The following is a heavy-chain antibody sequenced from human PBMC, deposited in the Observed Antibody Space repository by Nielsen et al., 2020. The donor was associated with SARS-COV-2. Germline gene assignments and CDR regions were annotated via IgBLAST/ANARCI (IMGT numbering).Heavy chain of an antibody. Sequence: ASVKVSCKASGYTFTGYYMHWVRQAPGQGLEWMGWINPNSGGTNYAQKFQGRVTMTTDTSTSTAYMELRSLRSDDTAVYYCATPGIAVAGTSYFDYWGQGTLVTVSS. CDR3: ATPGIAVAGTSYFDY. CDR1: GYTFTGYY. CDR2: INPNSGGT. V-gene: IGHV1-2*02. D-gene: IGHD6-19*01. J-gene: IGHJ4*02.